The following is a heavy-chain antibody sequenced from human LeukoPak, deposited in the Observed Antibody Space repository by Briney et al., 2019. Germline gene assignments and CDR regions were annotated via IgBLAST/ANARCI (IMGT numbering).Heavy chain of an antibody. D-gene: IGHD3-10*01. Sequence: PGGSLRLSCAASGFTFSSYWMSWVRQAPGKGLEWVANIKQDGSEKYYVDSVKGRFTISRDNAKNSLYLQMNSLRAEDTAVYYCAREGYYGSGSYPSFDYWGQGTLVTVSS. CDR1: GFTFSSYW. V-gene: IGHV3-7*01. J-gene: IGHJ4*02. CDR2: IKQDGSEK. CDR3: AREGYYGSGSYPSFDY.